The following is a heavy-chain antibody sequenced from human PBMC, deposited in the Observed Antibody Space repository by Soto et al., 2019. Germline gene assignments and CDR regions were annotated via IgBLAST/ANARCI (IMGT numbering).Heavy chain of an antibody. CDR3: ARGSEDYSDAYYYYGMDV. CDR1: GGSISIGGYY. Sequence: SESLSLTCTVCGGSISIGGYYWSWIRQHPGKGLEWIGYIYYSGSTYYNPSLKSRVTISVDTSKNQFSLKLSSVTAADTAVYYCARGSEDYSDAYYYYGMDVWGQGTTVTVSS. J-gene: IGHJ6*02. CDR2: IYYSGST. D-gene: IGHD4-17*01. V-gene: IGHV4-31*03.